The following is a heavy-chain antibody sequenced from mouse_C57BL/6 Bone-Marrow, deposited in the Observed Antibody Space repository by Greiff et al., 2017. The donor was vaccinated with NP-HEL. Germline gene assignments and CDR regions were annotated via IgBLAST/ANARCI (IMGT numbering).Heavy chain of an antibody. CDR2: IDPSDSYT. Sequence: QVQLQQPGAELVMPGASVKLSCKASGFTFTSYWMHWVKQRPGQGLEWIGEIDPSDSYTNYNQKFKGKSTFTVDKSSSTAYMQLSSLTSEDAAVYYCARGIGTRAIDYWGQGTSVTVSS. J-gene: IGHJ4*01. V-gene: IGHV1-69*01. CDR1: GFTFTSYW. CDR3: ARGIGTRAIDY. D-gene: IGHD2-14*01.